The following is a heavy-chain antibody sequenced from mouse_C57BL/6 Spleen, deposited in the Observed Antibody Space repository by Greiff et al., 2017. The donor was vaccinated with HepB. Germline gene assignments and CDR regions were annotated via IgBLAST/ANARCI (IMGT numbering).Heavy chain of an antibody. CDR3: AADYYGSSWYFDV. Sequence: VQLQQSDAELVKPGASVKISCKVSGYTFTDHTIHWMKQRPEQGLEWIGYIYPRDGSTKYNEKFKGKATLTADKSSSTAYMQLNSLTSEDSAVYFCAADYYGSSWYFDVWGTGTTVTVSS. V-gene: IGHV1-78*01. D-gene: IGHD1-1*01. CDR2: IYPRDGST. J-gene: IGHJ1*03. CDR1: GYTFTDHT.